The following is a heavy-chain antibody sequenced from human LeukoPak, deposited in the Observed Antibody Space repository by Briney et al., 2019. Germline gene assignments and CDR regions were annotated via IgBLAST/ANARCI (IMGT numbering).Heavy chain of an antibody. J-gene: IGHJ5*02. CDR1: GYTFNSYR. Sequence: GESLKISCKGSGYTFNSYRIDWVRQMPGKGLEWMGIIYPGDSDTRYSPSFQGQVTISVDRSISTPYLQWSSLKASDTAIYYCARRYYYDSIGYPDWFDPWGQGTLVTVSS. CDR2: IYPGDSDT. D-gene: IGHD3-22*01. V-gene: IGHV5-51*01. CDR3: ARRYYYDSIGYPDWFDP.